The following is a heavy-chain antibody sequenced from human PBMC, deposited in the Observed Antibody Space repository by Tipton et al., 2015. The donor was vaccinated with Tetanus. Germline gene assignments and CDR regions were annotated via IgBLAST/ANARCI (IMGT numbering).Heavy chain of an antibody. CDR2: IFHSGST. CDR3: ARDDGYTGLNS. V-gene: IGHV4-59*01. J-gene: IGHJ4*02. D-gene: IGHD5-24*01. Sequence: TLSLTCTVSGGSMSNNYRSWIRQPPGKGLEWIAYIFHSGSTNYSPSLKSRVAISMDTSKNQISLKLSSVTAADTAVYYCARDDGYTGLNSWGQGALVAVST. CDR1: GGSMSNNY.